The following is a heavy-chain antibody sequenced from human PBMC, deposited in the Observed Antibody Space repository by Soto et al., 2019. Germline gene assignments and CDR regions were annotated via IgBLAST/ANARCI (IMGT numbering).Heavy chain of an antibody. D-gene: IGHD1-26*01. Sequence: GGSLRLSCAASGFTFSNYGMHWVRQAPGKGLEWVAIIWHDGNNKYYADSVRGRFIISRDNSKNRLYLQMNSLRAEDAAVYYCASDLVGASDSYGLDVWGQGTPVTVSS. CDR1: GFTFSNYG. CDR3: ASDLVGASDSYGLDV. CDR2: IWHDGNNK. J-gene: IGHJ6*02. V-gene: IGHV3-33*01.